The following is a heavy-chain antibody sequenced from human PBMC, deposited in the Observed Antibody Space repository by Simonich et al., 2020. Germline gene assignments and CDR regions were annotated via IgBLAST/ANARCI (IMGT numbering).Heavy chain of an antibody. Sequence: QVQLVQSGAEVKKPGASVKVSCKASGYTFTGYYMHWVRQAPGQGLEWMGRINPTRGGTNYEQKFQGRVTMTRDTAISTAYMERSRLRSDDTAVYYCARSSDLLNWNDGPYYWGQGTLVTVSS. CDR3: ARSSDLLNWNDGPYY. D-gene: IGHD1-1*01. CDR2: INPTRGGT. J-gene: IGHJ4*02. CDR1: GYTFTGYY. V-gene: IGHV1-2*02.